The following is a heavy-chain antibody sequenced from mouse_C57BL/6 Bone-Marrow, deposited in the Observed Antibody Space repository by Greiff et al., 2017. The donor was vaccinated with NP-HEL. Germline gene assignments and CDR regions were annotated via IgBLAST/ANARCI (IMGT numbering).Heavy chain of an antibody. Sequence: VQLQQPGAELVMPGASVKLSCKASGYTFTSHWMHWVKQRPGQGLEWIGEIDPSDSYTNYNQKFKGKSTLTVDKSSSTAYMQLSSLTSEDSAVYYCAREGAYYAMDYWGQGTSVTVSS. V-gene: IGHV1-69*01. J-gene: IGHJ4*01. CDR3: AREGAYYAMDY. CDR2: IDPSDSYT. CDR1: GYTFTSHW.